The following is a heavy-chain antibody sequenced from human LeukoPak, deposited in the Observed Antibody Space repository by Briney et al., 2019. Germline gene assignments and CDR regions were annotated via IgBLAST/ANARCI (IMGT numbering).Heavy chain of an antibody. D-gene: IGHD1-26*01. V-gene: IGHV4-61*02. J-gene: IGHJ1*01. CDR1: GASIDVERYY. Sequence: PSETLSLTCTVSGASIDVERYYCGWVRQSAGEGLGWIWRIDHSGVTNYNPSRQTRVTISLDTSQNHFSTTLNSVTAADTAVYYCPSGHAYYPEYFKHWGQGTLVSVSS. CDR3: PSGHAYYPEYFKH. CDR2: IDHSGVT.